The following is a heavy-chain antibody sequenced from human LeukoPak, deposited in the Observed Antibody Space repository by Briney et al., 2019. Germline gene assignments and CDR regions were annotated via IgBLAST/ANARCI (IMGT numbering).Heavy chain of an antibody. CDR2: ISGSGGST. J-gene: IGHJ4*02. D-gene: IGHD2-2*01. V-gene: IGHV3-23*01. CDR1: GFTFGSYG. CDR3: AKGVAVVPAGIEYYFDY. Sequence: GGSLRLSCAASGFTFGSYGMSWFRQAPGKGLEWVSPISGSGGSTYYADPVKGRFTISRDNSKNTLYLQMNSLRAEDTAVYYCAKGVAVVPAGIEYYFDYWGQGTLVTVSS.